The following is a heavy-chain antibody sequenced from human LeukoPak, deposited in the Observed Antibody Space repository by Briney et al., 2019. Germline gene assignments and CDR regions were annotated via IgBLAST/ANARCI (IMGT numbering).Heavy chain of an antibody. CDR2: ISAYNGNT. D-gene: IGHD4-17*01. CDR3: ERDYGDYGKYFQH. CDR1: GYTFTSYG. V-gene: IGHV1-18*01. Sequence: GASVKASCKASGYTFTSYGISCVRQAPGQGLEWMGWISAYNGNTNYAQKLQGRVTMTTDTSTSTAYMELRSLRSDDTAVYFCERDYGDYGKYFQHWGQGTLVTVSS. J-gene: IGHJ1*01.